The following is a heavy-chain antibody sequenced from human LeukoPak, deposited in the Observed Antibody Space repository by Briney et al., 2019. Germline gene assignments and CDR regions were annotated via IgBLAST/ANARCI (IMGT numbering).Heavy chain of an antibody. CDR3: ARERPFDP. J-gene: IGHJ5*02. CDR2: IKQDGSEK. CDR1: GFTFSSYW. D-gene: IGHD1-1*01. V-gene: IGHV3-7*01. Sequence: GGSLRLSCVASGFTFSSYWMSWVRRAPGKGLEWVANIKQDGSEKYYVDSVKGRFTISRDNAKNSLYLQMNSLRAEDTAVYYCARERPFDPWGQGTLVTVSS.